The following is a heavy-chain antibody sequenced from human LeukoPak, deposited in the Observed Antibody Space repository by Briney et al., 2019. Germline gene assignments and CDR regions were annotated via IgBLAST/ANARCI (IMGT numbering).Heavy chain of an antibody. CDR2: IKSKADGETT. CDR1: GFIFSNAW. D-gene: IGHD6-13*01. Sequence: PGGSLRLSCAASGFIFSNAWMSWVRQAPGKGLEWVGRIKSKADGETTDYAAPVKGRFTISRDDSKNTLYLQMNSLKTEDTAVYYCTTGIAAAPWGQGTLVTVSS. J-gene: IGHJ5*02. V-gene: IGHV3-15*01. CDR3: TTGIAAAP.